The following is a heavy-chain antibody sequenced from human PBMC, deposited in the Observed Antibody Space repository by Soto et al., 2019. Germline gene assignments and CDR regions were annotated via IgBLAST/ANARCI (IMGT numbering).Heavy chain of an antibody. V-gene: IGHV1-3*01. Sequence: ASVKVSCKASGYTFTSYAMHWVRQAPGQRLEWMGWINAGNGNTNYAQKLQGRVTVTRDTSTSTAYMELRSLRSDDTAVYYCARGRYGDYWGQGALVTVSS. CDR2: INAGNGNT. CDR3: ARGRYGDY. D-gene: IGHD1-1*01. J-gene: IGHJ4*02. CDR1: GYTFTSYA.